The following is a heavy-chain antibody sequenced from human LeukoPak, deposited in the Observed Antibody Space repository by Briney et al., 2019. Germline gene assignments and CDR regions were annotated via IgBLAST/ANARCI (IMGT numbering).Heavy chain of an antibody. Sequence: GASVKVSCKASGYTFTSYDINWVRQATGQGLEWMGWINPNSGGTNYAQKFQGRVTMTRDTSISTAYMELSRLRSEDTAVYYCARVRYLGEAPLGYWGQGTLVTVSS. D-gene: IGHD1-1*01. CDR2: INPNSGGT. V-gene: IGHV1-2*02. CDR1: GYTFTSYD. J-gene: IGHJ4*02. CDR3: ARVRYLGEAPLGY.